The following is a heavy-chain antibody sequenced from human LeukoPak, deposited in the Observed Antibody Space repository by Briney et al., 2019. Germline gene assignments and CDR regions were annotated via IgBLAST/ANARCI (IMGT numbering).Heavy chain of an antibody. V-gene: IGHV1-69*05. Sequence: SVKVSCKASGGTFSRSGISWVRQAPGQGLEWMGGITPMFGTANYAQKFQGRVTITTDESTSTAYMELSSLRSEDTAVYYCARAHSGYYPFDYWGQGALVTVSS. CDR3: ARAHSGYYPFDY. CDR2: ITPMFGTA. D-gene: IGHD3-22*01. CDR1: GGTFSRSG. J-gene: IGHJ4*02.